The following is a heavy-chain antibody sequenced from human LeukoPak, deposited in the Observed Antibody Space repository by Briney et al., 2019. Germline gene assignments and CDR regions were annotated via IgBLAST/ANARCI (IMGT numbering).Heavy chain of an antibody. V-gene: IGHV3-23*01. D-gene: IGHD1-14*01. CDR2: IGNSGGST. Sequence: GGSLRLSCAASGFTYSSYAMSWLRQDPGKGLEWVSTIGNSGGSTYYADSVKGRFTIARDDSENTLFLQMNSLRAEDTAVYYCAKATGYLLWGQGTLVTVSS. CDR1: GFTYSSYA. CDR3: AKATGYLL. J-gene: IGHJ4*02.